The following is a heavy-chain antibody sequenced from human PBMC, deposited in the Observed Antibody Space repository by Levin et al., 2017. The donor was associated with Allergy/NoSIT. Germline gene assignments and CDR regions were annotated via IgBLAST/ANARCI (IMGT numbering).Heavy chain of an antibody. D-gene: IGHD3-3*01. CDR1: GYTFTGYY. Sequence: GASVKVSCKASGYTFTGYYMHWVRQAPGPGLEWMGWINPNSGGTNYAQKFQGRVTMTRDTSLSTAYMELSRLRSDDTAVYYCARPLTMGGLYRVDYWGQGTLVTVSS. CDR2: INPNSGGT. CDR3: ARPLTMGGLYRVDY. J-gene: IGHJ4*02. V-gene: IGHV1-2*02.